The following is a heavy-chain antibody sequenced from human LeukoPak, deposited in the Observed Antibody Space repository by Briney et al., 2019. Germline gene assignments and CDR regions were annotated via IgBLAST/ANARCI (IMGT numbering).Heavy chain of an antibody. CDR3: ARAKSTERAYMDV. V-gene: IGHV3-30*14. D-gene: IGHD2/OR15-2a*01. Sequence: GGSLRLSCAASGFSFSNFAMHWVRQAPGKGLEWVAVISYEGDNKYYADSVKGRFTISRDNSKNKLYLQMNTLRAEDTALYYCARAKSTERAYMDVWGKGTTVTVSS. CDR2: ISYEGDNK. J-gene: IGHJ6*03. CDR1: GFSFSNFA.